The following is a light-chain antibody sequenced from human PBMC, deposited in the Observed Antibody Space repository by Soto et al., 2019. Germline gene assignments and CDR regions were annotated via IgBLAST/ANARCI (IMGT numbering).Light chain of an antibody. J-gene: IGKJ1*01. CDR1: QSISGW. CDR3: HQYVG. CDR2: KAS. Sequence: HSTRSGSVRDRVTINCRASQSISGWLAWYQQKPGKAPKLLIYKASSLESGVPSRFSGSGPGTEFSRPSITLQPDYCATYHCHQYVGVGQGTKVDI. V-gene: IGKV1-5*03.